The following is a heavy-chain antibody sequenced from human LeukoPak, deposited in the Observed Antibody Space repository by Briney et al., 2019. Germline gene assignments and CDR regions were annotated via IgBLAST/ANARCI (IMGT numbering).Heavy chain of an antibody. V-gene: IGHV3-9*01. CDR3: AKAGSHCSGGSCYSGSDY. J-gene: IGHJ4*02. D-gene: IGHD2-15*01. CDR2: ISWNSGSI. Sequence: QSGGSLRLSCAASGFTFRNYGMNWVRQAPGKGLGGVSGISWNSGSIGYADSVKGRFTISRDNAKNSLYLQMNSLRAEDTALYYCAKAGSHCSGGSCYSGSDYWGQGTLVTVSS. CDR1: GFTFRNYG.